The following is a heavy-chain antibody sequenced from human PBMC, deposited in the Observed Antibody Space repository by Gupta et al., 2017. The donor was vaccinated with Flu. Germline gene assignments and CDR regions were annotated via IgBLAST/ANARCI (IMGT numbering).Heavy chain of an antibody. Sequence: QVQLQESGPGLVKPSGTLSLTCTVSGDSISSNTWWSWVRQTPGKGLEWIGEIYHSGSTSYNPSLKSRVTMSVDKSKDQFSLNLSSVTAADTAVYYCARLMSVQFDGPNYLYFFDYWGPGTLVTVSS. CDR1: GDSISSNTW. J-gene: IGHJ4*02. CDR2: IYHSGST. CDR3: ARLMSVQFDGPNYLYFFDY. V-gene: IGHV4-4*02. D-gene: IGHD2-8*01.